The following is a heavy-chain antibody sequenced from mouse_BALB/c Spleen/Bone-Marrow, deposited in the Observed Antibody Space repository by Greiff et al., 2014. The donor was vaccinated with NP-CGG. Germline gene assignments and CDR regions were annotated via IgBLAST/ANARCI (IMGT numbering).Heavy chain of an antibody. CDR3: APYYNDSSQFAY. CDR2: IDPADGNT. J-gene: IGHJ3*01. Sequence: EVKLVESGAELVKPGASVKLSCTASGFNIKDTYMHWVKQRPEQGLEWIGRIDPADGNTKYDPKFQGKATMTADTSSNTAYLQLSSLTSEDTAVYYCAPYYNDSSQFAYWGQGTLVTVSA. D-gene: IGHD1-1*01. CDR1: GFNIKDTY. V-gene: IGHV14-3*02.